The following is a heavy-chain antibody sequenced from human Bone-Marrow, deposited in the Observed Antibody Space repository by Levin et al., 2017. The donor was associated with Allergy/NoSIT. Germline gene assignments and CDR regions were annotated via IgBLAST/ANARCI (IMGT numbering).Heavy chain of an antibody. CDR2: IIPVFGTA. D-gene: IGHD6-25*01. Sequence: SVKVSCKASGGTFSSQTIHWVRQAPGQGLEWVGGIIPVFGTAKYAQQFQGRVTITADESTTTAYMELSGLRSDDTAVYYCAREGYIAARWFDPWGQGTLVTVSS. J-gene: IGHJ5*02. V-gene: IGHV1-69*13. CDR1: GGTFSSQT. CDR3: AREGYIAARWFDP.